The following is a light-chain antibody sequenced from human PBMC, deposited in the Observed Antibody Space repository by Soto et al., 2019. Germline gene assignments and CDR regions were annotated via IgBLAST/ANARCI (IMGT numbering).Light chain of an antibody. CDR3: QQYNAFYS. Sequence: DIQMTLSPPTLPAYTGDRVTITCRASQDISRWLAWYQQKPGKAPVLLIYDASTLQGGVPSRFSGTGSGTEFTLTISSLQPEDFATYYCQQYNAFYSFGQGTKVAIK. J-gene: IGKJ2*03. V-gene: IGKV1-5*01. CDR1: QDISRW. CDR2: DAS.